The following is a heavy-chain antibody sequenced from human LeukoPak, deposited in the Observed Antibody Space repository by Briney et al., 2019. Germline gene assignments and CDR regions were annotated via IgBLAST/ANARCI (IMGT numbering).Heavy chain of an antibody. CDR1: GFTFSTYW. CDR2: IHYDGTYT. V-gene: IGHV3-74*01. Sequence: GGSLRLSCAASGFTFSTYWMHWVRQIPGKGLVWLSRIHYDGTYTTYVDSVRGRFTISRDNTKSTLYLQMNSLRADDTAVYYCAGGAEGHNYGELDSWGQGTLVTVSS. D-gene: IGHD5-18*01. CDR3: AGGAEGHNYGELDS. J-gene: IGHJ5*01.